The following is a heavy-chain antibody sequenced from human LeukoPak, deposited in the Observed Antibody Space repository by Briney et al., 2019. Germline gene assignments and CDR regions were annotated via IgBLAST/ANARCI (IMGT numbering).Heavy chain of an antibody. Sequence: SVKVSCKASGYTFTGYYIHWVRQAPGQGLEWMGGIIPIFGTANYAQKFQGRVTITADESTSTAYMQLSSLTSDDTAVYYCARSRRVRYCSSTSCYAGYFDYWGQGTLVTVSS. CDR2: IIPIFGTA. CDR1: GYTFTGYY. CDR3: ARSRRVRYCSSTSCYAGYFDY. V-gene: IGHV1-69*13. J-gene: IGHJ4*02. D-gene: IGHD2-2*01.